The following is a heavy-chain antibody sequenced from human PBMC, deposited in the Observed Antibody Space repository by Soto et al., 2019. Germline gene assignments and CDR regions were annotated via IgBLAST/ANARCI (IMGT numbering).Heavy chain of an antibody. CDR2: IFPMYGTP. CDR3: ARDHYDFWSGYGGDNWFDP. J-gene: IGHJ5*02. Sequence: SVKVSCKASGGAFSRYAVSWVRQAPGQGLEWVGGIFPMYGTPVYAQKLQGRVTMTTDTSTSTAYMELRSLRSDDTAVYYCARDHYDFWSGYGGDNWFDPWGQGTLVTVSS. V-gene: IGHV1-69*05. D-gene: IGHD3-3*01. CDR1: GGAFSRYA.